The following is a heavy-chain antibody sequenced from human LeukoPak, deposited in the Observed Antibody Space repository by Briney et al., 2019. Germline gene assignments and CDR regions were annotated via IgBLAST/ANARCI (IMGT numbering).Heavy chain of an antibody. V-gene: IGHV4-61*01. Sequence: SQTLSLTCTVSGGSISSGSYYWSWIRQPPGKGLEWIGYIYYSGSTNYNPSLKSRVTISLDTSKNQFTLKLSSVTAADTAVYYCGVGTNSYYFDYWGQGTLVTVSS. CDR3: GVGTNSYYFDY. CDR1: GGSISSGSYY. CDR2: IYYSGST. D-gene: IGHD1-26*01. J-gene: IGHJ4*02.